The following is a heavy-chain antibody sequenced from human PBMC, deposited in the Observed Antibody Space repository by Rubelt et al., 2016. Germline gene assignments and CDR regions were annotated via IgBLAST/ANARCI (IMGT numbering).Heavy chain of an antibody. J-gene: IGHJ2*01. V-gene: IGHV3-15*07. CDR2: ISTETDGGTT. CDR1: GFTFATHG. CDR3: TTEPLGSDWYFDL. D-gene: IGHD2-15*01. Sequence: ESGGGVVQPGASLKLSCTASGFTFATHGMNWVRQAPGKGLEWVGRISTETDGGTTDYAAPVQGRFTILRDDSKNTVYLQMNSLKTEDTAVYYCTTEPLGSDWYFDLWGRGTLVTVSS.